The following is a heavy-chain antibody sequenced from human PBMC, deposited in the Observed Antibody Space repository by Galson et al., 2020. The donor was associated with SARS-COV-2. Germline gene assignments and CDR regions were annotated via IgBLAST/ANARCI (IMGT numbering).Heavy chain of an antibody. D-gene: IGHD3-22*01. J-gene: IGHJ3*02. CDR3: ARGDLTRIFMIAVVTGAFDI. CDR1: GCSISSGDYY. V-gene: IGHV4-30-4*01. Sequence: ETSETLSLTCTVSGCSISSGDYYWSWIRQPPGKGLEWIGYLYYSGTTYYNPSLKSRVTISIDTSKNQFSLKLSSVTAADTAVYYCARGDLTRIFMIAVVTGAFDIWGQGTKVTVSS. CDR2: LYYSGTT.